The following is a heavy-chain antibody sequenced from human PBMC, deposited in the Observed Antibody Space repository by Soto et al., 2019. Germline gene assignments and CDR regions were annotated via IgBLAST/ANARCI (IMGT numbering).Heavy chain of an antibody. CDR2: IYPGDSDT. D-gene: IGHD5-18*01. CDR3: ASSSGSGGA. V-gene: IGHV5-51*01. J-gene: IGHJ3*01. CDR1: GYSCTSYG. Sequence: GESLRVSWKGSGYSCTSYGIRWVRQMPGKGLEWMGIIYPGDSDTRYSPSFQGQVTISADKSISTAYLQWSSLKASDTAMYYCASSSGSGGAWGQGTMVTVSS.